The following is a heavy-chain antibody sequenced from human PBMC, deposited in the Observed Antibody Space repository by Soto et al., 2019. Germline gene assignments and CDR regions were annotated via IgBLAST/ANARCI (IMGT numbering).Heavy chain of an antibody. D-gene: IGHD1-1*01. Sequence: ASVKVSCKASGYTFTSYAMHWVRQAPGQRLEWMGWINAGNGNTKYSQKFQGRVTMTEDTSTDTAYMELSSLRSEDTAVYYCATLRRWNDYYFDYWGQGTLVTVSS. CDR2: INAGNGNT. J-gene: IGHJ4*02. V-gene: IGHV1-3*01. CDR3: ATLRRWNDYYFDY. CDR1: GYTFTSYA.